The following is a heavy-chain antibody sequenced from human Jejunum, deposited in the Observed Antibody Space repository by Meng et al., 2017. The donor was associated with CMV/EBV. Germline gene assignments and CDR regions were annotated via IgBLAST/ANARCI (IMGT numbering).Heavy chain of an antibody. J-gene: IGHJ3*01. CDR1: GFSFHPIR. CDR3: ARMGYGFEFFDV. Sequence: ASGFSFHPIRLTCLRQAPGKELMWVANLNDDGSDTYYVDSVQGRFTISTDNANNSLYLQMDDLRAEDTAVYYCARMGYGFEFFDVWGQGTMVTVSS. CDR2: LNDDGSDT. V-gene: IGHV3-7*01. D-gene: IGHD5-12*01.